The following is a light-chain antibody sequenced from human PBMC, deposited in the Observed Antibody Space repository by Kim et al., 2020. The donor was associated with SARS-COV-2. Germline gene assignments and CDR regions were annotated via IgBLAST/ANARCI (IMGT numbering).Light chain of an antibody. CDR2: RNN. CDR1: NNHVGNQG. J-gene: IGLJ3*02. Sequence: SQTATLSRPGDNNHVGNQGAVCLQQHHGHPPTLLSYRNNNRPSGISERFSASRSGNTASLTITGLQPEDEADYYCSAWASSLSAWVFGGGTQLTVL. V-gene: IGLV10-54*04. CDR3: SAWASSLSAWV.